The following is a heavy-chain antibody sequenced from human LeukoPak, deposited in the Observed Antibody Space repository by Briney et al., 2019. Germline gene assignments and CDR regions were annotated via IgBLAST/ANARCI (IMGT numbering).Heavy chain of an antibody. V-gene: IGHV3-33*01. D-gene: IGHD5-12*01. Sequence: GRSLRLSCAASGFTFSSYGMHWVRQAPGKGLERVAVIWYDGSNKYYADSVKGRFTISRDNSKNTLYLQMNSLRAEDTAVYYCARGNIVATIFSFYYFDYWGQGTLVTVSS. CDR3: ARGNIVATIFSFYYFDY. CDR1: GFTFSSYG. J-gene: IGHJ4*02. CDR2: IWYDGSNK.